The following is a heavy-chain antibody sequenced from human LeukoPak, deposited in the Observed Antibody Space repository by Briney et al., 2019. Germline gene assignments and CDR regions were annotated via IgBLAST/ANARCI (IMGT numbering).Heavy chain of an antibody. V-gene: IGHV3-7*01. CDR2: IKQDGSGK. Sequence: GGSLRLSCAASGFTFSSYWMSWVRQAPGKGLELVANIKQDGSGKYYVDSVKGRFTISRDNAKNSLYLQVNSLRAEDTAVHYCARNQRRLDYWGQGTLVTVSS. J-gene: IGHJ4*02. D-gene: IGHD1-14*01. CDR3: ARNQRRLDY. CDR1: GFTFSSYW.